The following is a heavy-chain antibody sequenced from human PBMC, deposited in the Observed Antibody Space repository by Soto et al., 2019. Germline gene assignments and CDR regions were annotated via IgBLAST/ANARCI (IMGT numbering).Heavy chain of an antibody. CDR2: ISGSGGST. V-gene: IGHV3-23*01. J-gene: IGHJ4*02. CDR1: GFTFSSYA. D-gene: IGHD3-22*01. CDR3: AKDWDDILTGYGPGYYYDSSGYYYFDY. Sequence: PGGSLRLSCAASGFTFSSYAMSWVRQAPGKGLEWVSAISGSGGSTYYADSVKGRFTISRDNSKNTLYLQMNSLRAEDTAVYYCAKDWDDILTGYGPGYYYDSSGYYYFDYWGQGTLVTVSS.